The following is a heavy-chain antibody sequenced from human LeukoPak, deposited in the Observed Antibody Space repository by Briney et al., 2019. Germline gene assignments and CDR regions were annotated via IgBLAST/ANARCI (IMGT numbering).Heavy chain of an antibody. J-gene: IGHJ4*02. CDR2: IKQDESER. CDR1: GFTFSAHW. Sequence: GGSLRLSCAASGFTFSAHWMIWVRQAPGKGLEWVANIKQDESERYYVDSVKGRFTISRDNAKNSLYLQMNSLRAEDTAVFYCAKDMKIKAAGYYFDYWGQGTLVTVSS. CDR3: AKDMKIKAAGYYFDY. D-gene: IGHD6-13*01. V-gene: IGHV3-7*01.